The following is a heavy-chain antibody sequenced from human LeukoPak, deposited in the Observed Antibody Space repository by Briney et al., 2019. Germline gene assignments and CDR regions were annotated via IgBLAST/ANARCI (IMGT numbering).Heavy chain of an antibody. J-gene: IGHJ4*02. Sequence: GKSLRLSCAASGFTFRSYAMHWVRQAPGKGLEWVSIIGNNGGGIHYADSVRGRFTISRDNSKNTLYLQMTNLRVDDTALYYCAIDPNWETHNWGQGVLVTVSS. CDR2: IGNNGGGI. V-gene: IGHV3-23*01. CDR1: GFTFRSYA. CDR3: AIDPNWETHN. D-gene: IGHD7-27*01.